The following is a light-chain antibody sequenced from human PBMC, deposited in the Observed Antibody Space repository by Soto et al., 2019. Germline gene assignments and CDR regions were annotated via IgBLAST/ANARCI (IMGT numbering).Light chain of an antibody. CDR2: DVT. J-gene: IGLJ1*01. V-gene: IGLV2-11*01. CDR1: SSDVGGYNY. Sequence: QSVLTQPRSVSGSPGQSVTISCTGTSSDVGGYNYVSWYQQNPGKAPKLMIHDVTKRPSGVLDRFSGSKSGNTASLTISGLQAEDEADYYCCSYAGNYTYVFGTGTKVTV. CDR3: CSYAGNYTYV.